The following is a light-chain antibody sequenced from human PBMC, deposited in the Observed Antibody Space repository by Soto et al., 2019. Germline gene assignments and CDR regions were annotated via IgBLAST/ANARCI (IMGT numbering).Light chain of an antibody. V-gene: IGLV2-8*01. Sequence: ALTQPPSASGSPGQSVTISCTGTSSDVGAYNYISWYQQHPGKAPKLMIYEVSKRPSGVPVRFSGSKSGNTASLTVSGLQAEDEADYYCSSYAGSSHYVFGTGTRSPS. CDR1: SSDVGAYNY. J-gene: IGLJ1*01. CDR2: EVS. CDR3: SSYAGSSHYV.